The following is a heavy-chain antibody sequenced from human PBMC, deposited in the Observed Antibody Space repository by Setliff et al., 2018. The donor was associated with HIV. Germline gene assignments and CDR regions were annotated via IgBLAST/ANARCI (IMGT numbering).Heavy chain of an antibody. CDR1: GGSIKSSSYY. Sequence: NPSETLSLTCTVSGGSIKSSSYYWGWIRQPPGKGLEWIGSIYYSGNTYYNPSLKSRVTISVDTSRNQFSLRLSSVTAADTAIYYCARVPTSSWYVTTQRTKEYFHHWGQGTLVTVSS. CDR3: ARVPTSSWYVTTQRTKEYFHH. J-gene: IGHJ1*01. D-gene: IGHD6-13*01. CDR2: IYYSGNT. V-gene: IGHV4-39*07.